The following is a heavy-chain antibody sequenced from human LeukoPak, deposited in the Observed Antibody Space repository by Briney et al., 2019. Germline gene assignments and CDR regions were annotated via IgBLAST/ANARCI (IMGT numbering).Heavy chain of an antibody. J-gene: IGHJ6*03. CDR3: ARGSGYYYYYYMDV. CDR2: IYTSGST. V-gene: IGHV4-4*07. Sequence: PSETLSLPCTVSCGSISSYYWRWIRQPAGEGLEGVWRIYTSGSTNYNPSLKSRVTMSVDTSKNQFSLKLSSVTAADTAVYYCARGSGYYYYYYMDVWGKGTTVTVSS. D-gene: IGHD2-15*01. CDR1: CGSISSYY.